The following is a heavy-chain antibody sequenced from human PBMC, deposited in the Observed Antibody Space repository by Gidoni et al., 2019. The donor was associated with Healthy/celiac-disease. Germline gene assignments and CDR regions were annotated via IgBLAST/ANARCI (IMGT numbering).Heavy chain of an antibody. CDR1: GGSVSSGSYY. J-gene: IGHJ4*02. CDR2: IYYSGST. CDR3: ARAKQQLVKF. Sequence: QVQLQESGPGLVKPSETLSLTCTVSGGSVSSGSYYWSWIRQPPGKGLEWIGYIYYSGSTNYTPSLKSRVTISVDTSKNQFSLKLSSVTAADTAVYYCARAKQQLVKFWGQGTLVTVSS. D-gene: IGHD6-13*01. V-gene: IGHV4-61*01.